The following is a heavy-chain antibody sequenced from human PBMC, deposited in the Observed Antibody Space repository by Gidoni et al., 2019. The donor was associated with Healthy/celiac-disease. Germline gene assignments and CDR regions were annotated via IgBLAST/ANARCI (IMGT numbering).Heavy chain of an antibody. D-gene: IGHD3-3*01. CDR2: ISWHSGSI. CDR1: GFTFDDYA. J-gene: IGHJ6*02. CDR3: AKQQIRFPAGPVFGMDV. Sequence: EVQLVESGGGLVQPGRSLRLSCAASGFTFDDYAMHWVRQAPGKGLEWVSGISWHSGSIGYADSVKGRFTISRDNAKNSLYLQMNSLRAEDTALYYCAKQQIRFPAGPVFGMDVWGQGTTVTVSS. V-gene: IGHV3-9*01.